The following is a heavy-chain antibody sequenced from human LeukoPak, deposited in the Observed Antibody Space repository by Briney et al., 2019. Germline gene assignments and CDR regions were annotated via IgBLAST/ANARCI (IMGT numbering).Heavy chain of an antibody. CDR1: GGTFSSYA. J-gene: IGHJ3*02. CDR3: ATGKFDDRSDAFDI. V-gene: IGHV1-69*04. CDR2: IIPILGIA. Sequence: SSVTVSCKASGGTFSSYAISWVRPAPGQGLEWMGRIIPILGIANYAQKFQGRVTITADKSTSTAYMELSSLRSEDTAVYYCATGKFDDRSDAFDIWGQGTMVTVSS. D-gene: IGHD3-9*01.